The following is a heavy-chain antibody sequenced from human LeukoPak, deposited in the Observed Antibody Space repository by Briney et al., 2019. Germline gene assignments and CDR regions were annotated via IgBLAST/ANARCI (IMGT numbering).Heavy chain of an antibody. CDR2: INHSGST. Sequence: PSETLSLTCAVYGGSFSGYYWSWIRQPPGKGLEWIGEINHSGSTNYNPSLKSRVTISVDTSKNQFSLKLSSVTAADTAVYYCARGLDDYIWGSYRYTRCIPFDYWGQGTLVTVSS. J-gene: IGHJ4*02. CDR3: ARGLDDYIWGSYRYTRCIPFDY. V-gene: IGHV4-34*01. D-gene: IGHD3-16*02. CDR1: GGSFSGYY.